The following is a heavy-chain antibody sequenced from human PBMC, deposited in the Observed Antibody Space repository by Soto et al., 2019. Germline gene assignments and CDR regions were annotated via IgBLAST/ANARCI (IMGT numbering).Heavy chain of an antibody. Sequence: SDTLSLPCSVSGCSISSNIYYLGWIRQPPGKGLEWIGNIHYSGSTYYDSSLKSRVTISVDTSKNQFSLKLSSVTAADTAVYYCARATESGTPFGFDYWGQG. CDR3: ARATESGTPFGFDY. J-gene: IGHJ4*02. V-gene: IGHV4-39*01. CDR1: GCSISSNIYY. CDR2: IHYSGST. D-gene: IGHD3-10*01.